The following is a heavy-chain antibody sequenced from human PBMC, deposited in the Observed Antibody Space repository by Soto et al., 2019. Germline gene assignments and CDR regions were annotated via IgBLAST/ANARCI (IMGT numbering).Heavy chain of an antibody. D-gene: IGHD6-13*01. J-gene: IGHJ5*02. CDR1: GGSISSYC. CDR2: IYYSGST. Sequence: SETLSLTCTVSGGSISSYCWSWIRQPPGKGLEWIGYIYYSGSTNYNPSLKSRVTISVDTSKNQFSLKLSSVTAADTAVYYCARMYSSSWDNWFDPWGQGTLVTVSS. CDR3: ARMYSSSWDNWFDP. V-gene: IGHV4-59*01.